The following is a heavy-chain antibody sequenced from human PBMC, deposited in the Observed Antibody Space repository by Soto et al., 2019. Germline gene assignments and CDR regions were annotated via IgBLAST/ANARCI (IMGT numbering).Heavy chain of an antibody. CDR3: ASRDTAMAPPDYYYYYYYMDV. D-gene: IGHD5-18*01. CDR1: GGSFSSYY. Sequence: SETLSLTCSVSGGSFSSYYWRWIRQPPGKGLEWIGYIYYSGGTNYNPSLKSRVTISVDTSKNQFSLKLSSVTAADTAVYYCASRDTAMAPPDYYYYYYYMDVWGKGTTVTVSS. CDR2: IYYSGGT. J-gene: IGHJ6*03. V-gene: IGHV4-59*08.